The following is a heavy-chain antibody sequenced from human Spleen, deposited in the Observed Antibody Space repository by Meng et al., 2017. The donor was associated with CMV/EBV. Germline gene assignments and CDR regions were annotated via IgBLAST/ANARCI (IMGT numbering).Heavy chain of an antibody. D-gene: IGHD6-6*01. J-gene: IGHJ6*02. Sequence: GESLKISCAASGFTVSSNEMSWVRQAPGKGLEWVSIIYSDGSTYYADSVKGRFTISRDNSKNTLFLQMNSLRAEDTAVYYCARDHSRSSGNYYYYYGMDVWGQGTTVTVSS. CDR1: GFTVSSNE. V-gene: IGHV3-53*01. CDR3: ARDHSRSSGNYYYYYGMDV. CDR2: IYSDGST.